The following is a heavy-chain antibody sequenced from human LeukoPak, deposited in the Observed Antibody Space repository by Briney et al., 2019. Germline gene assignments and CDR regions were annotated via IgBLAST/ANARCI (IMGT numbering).Heavy chain of an antibody. D-gene: IGHD2-15*01. CDR3: ARDSDIVVVVDATDYYYGMDV. CDR1: GGSISSYY. J-gene: IGHJ6*02. V-gene: IGHV4-4*07. Sequence: SETLSLTCTVSGGSISSYYWSWIRQPAGKGLEWFGRIYTSGSTNYNPSLKSRVTMSVDTSKNQFSLKLSSVTAADTAVYCCARDSDIVVVVDATDYYYGMDVWGQGTTVTVSS. CDR2: IYTSGST.